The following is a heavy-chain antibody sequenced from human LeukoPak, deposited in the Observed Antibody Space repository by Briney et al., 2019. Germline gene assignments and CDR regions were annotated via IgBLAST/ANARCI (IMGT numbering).Heavy chain of an antibody. V-gene: IGHV3-7*01. CDR3: ARGWGYYYDSSGYYGNDY. Sequence: GGSLRLSCAASGFTFSSYWMSWVRQAPGKGLEWVANIKQDGSEKYYVDSVKGRFTISRDNAKNSLYLQMNSLRAEDTAVYYCARGWGYYYDSSGYYGNDYWGQGTLVTVSS. CDR1: GFTFSSYW. J-gene: IGHJ4*02. D-gene: IGHD3-22*01. CDR2: IKQDGSEK.